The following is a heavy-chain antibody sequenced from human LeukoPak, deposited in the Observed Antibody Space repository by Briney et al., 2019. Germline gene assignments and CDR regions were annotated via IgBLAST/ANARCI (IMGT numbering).Heavy chain of an antibody. CDR3: ARQGAYSSAIGMGY. D-gene: IGHD6-19*01. J-gene: IGHJ4*02. V-gene: IGHV1-46*02. CDR1: GYTFNNYY. Sequence: ASVKVSCKASGYTFNNYYMYWVRQAPGQGLEWMGMINPSGGSTSYAQKFQGRVTMTRDTSTRTVYTEVSSLKPEDTAVYYCARQGAYSSAIGMGYWGQGTLVTVSS. CDR2: INPSGGST.